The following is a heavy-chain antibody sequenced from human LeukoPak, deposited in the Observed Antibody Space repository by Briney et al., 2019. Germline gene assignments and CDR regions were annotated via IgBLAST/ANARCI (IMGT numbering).Heavy chain of an antibody. CDR3: ARVKAGDRGNAFDI. Sequence: ASVKVSCKASGYTFTSYYIHWLRQAPGQGLEWTGIINPSGGSTNYAQKFQDVATMTRDTSTSTVYMEVSSLRSEDTAVYYCARVKAGDRGNAFDIWGQGTMVTVSS. CDR2: INPSGGST. J-gene: IGHJ3*02. V-gene: IGHV1-46*01. CDR1: GYTFTSYY. D-gene: IGHD7-27*01.